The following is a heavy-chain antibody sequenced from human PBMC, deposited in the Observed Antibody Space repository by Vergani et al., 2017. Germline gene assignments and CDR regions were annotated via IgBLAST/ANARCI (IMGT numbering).Heavy chain of an antibody. Sequence: EVQLVESGGGLVQPGGSLRLSCAASGFTVSSNYMSWVRQAPGKGLEWVSVIYSGGSTYYADSVKGRFTISRDNSKNTVYLQMNSLRAEDTAVYYCARDSYGPTHVDYWGQGTLVTVSS. D-gene: IGHD5-18*01. CDR3: ARDSYGPTHVDY. CDR2: IYSGGST. V-gene: IGHV3-66*01. J-gene: IGHJ4*02. CDR1: GFTVSSNY.